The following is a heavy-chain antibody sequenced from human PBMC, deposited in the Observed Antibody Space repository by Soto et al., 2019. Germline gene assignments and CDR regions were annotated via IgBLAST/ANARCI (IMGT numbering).Heavy chain of an antibody. Sequence: EVQLLESGGGLVPPGGSLRLSCAASGFTFSSYAMSWVRQAPGKGLEWVSAISGSGGSTYYADCVKGRFTISRDNSKNSVYLQMNSLRAEDTAVYYCAYSSTPFDYWGRGTLVTVSS. CDR1: GFTFSSYA. V-gene: IGHV3-23*01. CDR2: ISGSGGST. J-gene: IGHJ4*02. D-gene: IGHD6-13*01. CDR3: AYSSTPFDY.